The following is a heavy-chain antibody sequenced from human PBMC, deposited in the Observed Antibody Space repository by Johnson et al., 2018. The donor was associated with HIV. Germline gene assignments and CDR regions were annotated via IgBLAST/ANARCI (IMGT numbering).Heavy chain of an antibody. D-gene: IGHD6-6*01. J-gene: IGHJ3*02. CDR2: INWNGGST. V-gene: IGHV3-20*04. CDR1: GFIFDDYA. CDR3: ARALPYSSSHTDAFDI. Sequence: VQLVESGGGLIQPGGSLRLSCAASGFIFDDYAMGWVRQVPGKGLEWVSGINWNGGSTAYADSVKGRFTISRDNAKNSLSLQVNSLRADDTAVYYCARALPYSSSHTDAFDIWGQGT.